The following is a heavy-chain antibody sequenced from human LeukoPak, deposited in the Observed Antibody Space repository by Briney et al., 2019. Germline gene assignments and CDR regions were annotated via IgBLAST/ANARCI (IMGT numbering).Heavy chain of an antibody. J-gene: IGHJ4*02. D-gene: IGHD6-6*01. CDR1: GFIFSNYA. V-gene: IGHV3-23*01. Sequence: GGSLRLSCAASGFIFSNYAMGWGRQAPGKGLEWVSSITGSGGNTYYADSVKGRFTFSRDNSKNTLHLQMNSLRAEDTAVYYCVRGLDYFDCWGQGTLVTVSS. CDR2: ITGSGGNT. CDR3: VRGLDYFDC.